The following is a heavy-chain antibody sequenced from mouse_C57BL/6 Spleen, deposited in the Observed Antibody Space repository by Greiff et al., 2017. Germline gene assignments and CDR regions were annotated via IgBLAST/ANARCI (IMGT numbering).Heavy chain of an antibody. CDR2: INPSTGGT. V-gene: IGHV1-42*01. D-gene: IGHD2-3*01. CDR3: AGWSYFDY. J-gene: IGHJ2*01. CDR1: GYSFTGYY. Sequence: VQLKQSGPELVKPGASVKISCKASGYSFTGYYMNWVKQSPEKSLEWIGEINPSTGGTTYNQKFKAKATLNVDKSSSTAYMQLKSLTSEDSAVYYCAGWSYFDYWGQGTTLTVSS.